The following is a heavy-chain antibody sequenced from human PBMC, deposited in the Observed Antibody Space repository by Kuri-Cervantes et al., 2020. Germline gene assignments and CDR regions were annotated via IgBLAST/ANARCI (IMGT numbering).Heavy chain of an antibody. CDR2: IWYDGSNK. CDR1: GFTFSSYG. Sequence: GESLKISCAASGFTFSSYGMHWVRQAPGKGLEWVAVIWYDGSNKYYADSVKGRFTISRDNSKNTLYLQMNSLRAEDTAVYYCARDKNLSVGGIAAAGFDPWGQGTLVTVSS. V-gene: IGHV3-33*01. J-gene: IGHJ5*02. CDR3: ARDKNLSVGGIAAAGFDP. D-gene: IGHD6-13*01.